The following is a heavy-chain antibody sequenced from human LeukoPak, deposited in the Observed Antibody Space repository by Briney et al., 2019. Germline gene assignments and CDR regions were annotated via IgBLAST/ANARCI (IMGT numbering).Heavy chain of an antibody. CDR2: IYSSGRT. CDR1: GDSISSGSYY. V-gene: IGHV4-61*02. Sequence: SQTLSLTCTVSGDSISSGSYYWSWIRQPAGKGLEWIGRIYSSGRTNYNPSLKSRVTISVDTSKNQFSLRLSSVTAADTAVYYCARDRDTTDDWYFDLWGRGTLVTVSS. CDR3: ARDRDTTDDWYFDL. J-gene: IGHJ2*01. D-gene: IGHD4-11*01.